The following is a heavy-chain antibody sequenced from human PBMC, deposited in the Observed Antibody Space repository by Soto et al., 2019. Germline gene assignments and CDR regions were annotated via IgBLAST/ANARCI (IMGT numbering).Heavy chain of an antibody. V-gene: IGHV4-39*01. Sequence: QLQLQESGPGLVKPSETLSLTCTVSGGSISSSSYYWGWIRQPPGKGLEWIGSIYYSGSTYYNPSPKSRVTISVDTSKNQFSLKLSSVTAADTAVYYCARHGADFWSGYYSGYFDYWGQGTLVTVSS. CDR1: GGSISSSSYY. CDR3: ARHGADFWSGYYSGYFDY. CDR2: IYYSGST. D-gene: IGHD3-3*01. J-gene: IGHJ4*02.